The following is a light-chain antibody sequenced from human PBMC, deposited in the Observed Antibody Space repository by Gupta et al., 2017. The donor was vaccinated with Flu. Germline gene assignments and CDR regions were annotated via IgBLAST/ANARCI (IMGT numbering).Light chain of an antibody. CDR1: QSLLHSNGYNY. J-gene: IGKJ3*01. Sequence: DIVMTQSPLSLPVTPGEPASISCRSSQSLLHSNGYNYLDWYLQKPGQSPQLLIYLGSNRASGVPDRFSGSGSGTDFTLKISRVEAEDVGVYYCMQALQLRTTFGPGTKVDIK. V-gene: IGKV2-28*01. CDR3: MQALQLRTT. CDR2: LGS.